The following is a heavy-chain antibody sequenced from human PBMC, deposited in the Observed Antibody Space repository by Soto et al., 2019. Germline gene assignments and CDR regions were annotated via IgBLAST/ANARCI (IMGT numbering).Heavy chain of an antibody. V-gene: IGHV4-34*01. D-gene: IGHD1-26*01. CDR2: INHSGSP. J-gene: IGHJ4*02. Sequence: QVQLQQWGAGLLKPSETLSLTCAVYGGSFSGYYWSWIRQPPGKGLEWIGEINHSGSPNYNPSLKSRVTISVDTSKSQFSLKLNSVTAADTAVYYCARALHFAYWGQGTLVTVSS. CDR1: GGSFSGYY. CDR3: ARALHFAY.